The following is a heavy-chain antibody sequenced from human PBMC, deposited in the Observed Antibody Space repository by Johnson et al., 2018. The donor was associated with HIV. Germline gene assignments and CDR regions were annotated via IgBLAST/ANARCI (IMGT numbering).Heavy chain of an antibody. J-gene: IGHJ3*02. CDR3: AKEQLLRAFDI. CDR1: GFTFSSYW. Sequence: QVQLVESGGGSVKSGGSLRVSCAASGFTFSSYWMSWVRQAPGKGLEWVAVISYDGSYKYYADSVKGRFSISRDNSKNTLYLQMNSLRAEDTAVYYCAKEQLLRAFDIWGQGTMVTVSS. D-gene: IGHD2-15*01. V-gene: IGHV3-30*18. CDR2: ISYDGSYK.